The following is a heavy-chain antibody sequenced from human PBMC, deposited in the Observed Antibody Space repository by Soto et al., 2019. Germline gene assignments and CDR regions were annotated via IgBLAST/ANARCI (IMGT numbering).Heavy chain of an antibody. V-gene: IGHV1-69*13. Sequence: SVKVSCKASGGTFSSYAISWVRQAPGQGLEWMGGIIPIFGTANYAQKFQGRVTITADESTSTAYMELSSLRSEDTAVYYCAPYYYDSSGYFFSPAPWGQGTLVTVSS. J-gene: IGHJ5*02. D-gene: IGHD3-22*01. CDR3: APYYYDSSGYFFSPAP. CDR2: IIPIFGTA. CDR1: GGTFSSYA.